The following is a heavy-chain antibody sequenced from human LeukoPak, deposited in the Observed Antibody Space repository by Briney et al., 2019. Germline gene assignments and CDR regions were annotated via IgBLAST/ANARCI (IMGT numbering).Heavy chain of an antibody. CDR1: GFTFIDYV. V-gene: IGHV3-23*05. CDR3: AARDYVPGGAMGV. CDR2: IIQSGTAT. Sequence: PGGSLRLSCAASGFTFIDYVMHWVRQAPGKGPEWVSTIIQSGTATFYADSVKGRFTISRDNSKSTLFLEMNSLRAEDTAIFYCAARDYVPGGAMGVWGRGTTVTVPS. D-gene: IGHD3-10*02. J-gene: IGHJ6*02.